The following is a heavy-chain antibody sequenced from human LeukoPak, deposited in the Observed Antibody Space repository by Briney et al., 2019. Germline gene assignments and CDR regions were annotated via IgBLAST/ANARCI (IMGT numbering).Heavy chain of an antibody. CDR1: GFTFSSYA. V-gene: IGHV3-23*01. Sequence: GGSLRLSCAASGFTFSSYAMSWVRQAPGKGLEWVSTFSGGGGITYYTDSVKGRFTISRDNSKNTLYLQMNSLRVEDTAVYYCAKDRWSSSGGGFDYWGQGTLVTFSS. J-gene: IGHJ4*02. D-gene: IGHD6-19*01. CDR2: FSGGGGIT. CDR3: AKDRWSSSGGGFDY.